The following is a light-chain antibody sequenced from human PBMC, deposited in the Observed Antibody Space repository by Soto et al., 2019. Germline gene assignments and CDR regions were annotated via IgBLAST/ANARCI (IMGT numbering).Light chain of an antibody. V-gene: IGKV1-33*01. CDR1: QDISNY. J-gene: IGKJ4*01. CDR3: QQYDNFPLT. Sequence: DLQMTQSPASLSASVGDRVTITCQASQDISNYLNWYQQKPGKAPKLLIYDASNLETGVPSRFSGSVSGTDFTFTISSLEPEYIATYYCQQYDNFPLTFGGGTKVEIK. CDR2: DAS.